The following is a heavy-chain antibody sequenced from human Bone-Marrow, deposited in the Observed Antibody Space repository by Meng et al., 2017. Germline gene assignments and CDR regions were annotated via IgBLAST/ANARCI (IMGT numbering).Heavy chain of an antibody. D-gene: IGHD1-26*01. CDR1: GASVSSSSHY. CDR2: IDYSGST. CDR3: AGGPWEFDF. J-gene: IGHJ4*02. Sequence: SETLSLTCTVSGASVSSSSHYWSWVRQSPGKGLEYIAYIDYSGSTNYNPSLKSRVTISADTSKNQLSLKLTSVTAADTAVYYCAGGPWEFDFWGQVILVTVSS. V-gene: IGHV4-61*01.